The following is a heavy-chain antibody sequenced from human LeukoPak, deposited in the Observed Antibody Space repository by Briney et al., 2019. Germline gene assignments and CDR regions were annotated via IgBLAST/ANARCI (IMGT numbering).Heavy chain of an antibody. CDR3: ARDSGPLFDP. Sequence: GGSLRLSCAASGFTFTTFTMNWVRQAPGKGLEWVSSISTSNTFIYYADSVKGRFTISRDNANNSLYLQMNDLRVEDTAVYYCARDSGPLFDPWGHGTLVTVSS. V-gene: IGHV3-21*01. CDR2: ISTSNTFI. J-gene: IGHJ5*02. D-gene: IGHD7-27*01. CDR1: GFTFTTFT.